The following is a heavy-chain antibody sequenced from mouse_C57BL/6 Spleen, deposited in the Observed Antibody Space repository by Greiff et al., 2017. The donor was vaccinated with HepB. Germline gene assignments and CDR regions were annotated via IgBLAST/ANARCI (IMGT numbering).Heavy chain of an antibody. D-gene: IGHD1-1*01. CDR1: GYAFSSSW. Sequence: QVQLQQSGPELVKPGASVKISCKASGYAFSSSWMNWVKQRPGKGLEWIGRIYPGDGGTNYNGKFKGKATLTADKSSSTAYMQLSSLTSEDSAVYFCASGGEEGGGSSYGYFDVWGTGTTVTVSS. V-gene: IGHV1-82*01. CDR2: IYPGDGGT. CDR3: ASGGEEGGGSSYGYFDV. J-gene: IGHJ1*03.